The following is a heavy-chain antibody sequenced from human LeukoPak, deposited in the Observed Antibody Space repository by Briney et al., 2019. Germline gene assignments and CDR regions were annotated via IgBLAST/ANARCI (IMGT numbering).Heavy chain of an antibody. J-gene: IGHJ4*02. Sequence: PSETLSLTCAVYGGSFSGYYWSWIRQPPGKGLEWIGEINHSGSTNYNPSLKSRVTISVDTSKNQFSLKLSSVTAADTAVYYCARGVRGYEPDYWGQGTLVTVSS. CDR2: INHSGST. CDR1: GGSFSGYY. D-gene: IGHD5-18*01. V-gene: IGHV4-34*01. CDR3: ARGVRGYEPDY.